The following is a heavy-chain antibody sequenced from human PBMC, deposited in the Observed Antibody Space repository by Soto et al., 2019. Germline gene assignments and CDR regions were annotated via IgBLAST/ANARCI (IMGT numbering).Heavy chain of an antibody. D-gene: IGHD3-10*01. J-gene: IGHJ6*02. CDR3: ASDSYGSGSYSSRGYYYYGMDV. Sequence: EVQLVESGGGLVKPGGSLRLSCAASGFTFSSYSMNWVRQAPGKGLEWVSSISSSSSYIYYADSVKGRFTISRDNAKNSLYLQMNSLRAEDTAVYYCASDSYGSGSYSSRGYYYYGMDVWGQGTTVTVSS. CDR2: ISSSSSYI. CDR1: GFTFSSYS. V-gene: IGHV3-21*01.